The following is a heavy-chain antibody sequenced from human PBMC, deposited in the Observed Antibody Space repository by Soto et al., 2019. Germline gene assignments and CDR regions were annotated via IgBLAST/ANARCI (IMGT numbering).Heavy chain of an antibody. V-gene: IGHV3-7*04. CDR2: IKQDGSEK. CDR3: ARDYYDSSGYYPRFDY. CDR1: GFTFTSYG. Sequence: GGSLRLSCAAAGFTFTSYGISWVRQAPGKGLEWVANIKQDGSEKYYVDSVKGRFTISRDNAKNSLYLQMNSLRAEDTAVYYCARDYYDSSGYYPRFDYWGQGTLVTVSS. J-gene: IGHJ4*02. D-gene: IGHD3-22*01.